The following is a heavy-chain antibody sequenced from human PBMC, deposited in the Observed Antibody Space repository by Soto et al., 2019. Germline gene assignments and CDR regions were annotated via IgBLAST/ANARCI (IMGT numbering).Heavy chain of an antibody. CDR3: ARESGYDSHQARYYYYYMDV. J-gene: IGHJ6*03. CDR2: IYHSGST. V-gene: IGHV4-4*02. D-gene: IGHD3-3*01. Sequence: SETLSLTCAVSSGSISSSNWWSWVRQPPGKGLVWIGEIYHSGSTNYNPSLKSRVTISVDKSKNQFSLKLSSVTAADTAVYYCARESGYDSHQARYYYYYMDVWGKGTTVTVSS. CDR1: SGSISSSNW.